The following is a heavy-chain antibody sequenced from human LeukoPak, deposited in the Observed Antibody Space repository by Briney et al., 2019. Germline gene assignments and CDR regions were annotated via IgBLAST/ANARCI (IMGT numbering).Heavy chain of an antibody. CDR1: GFTFSSYA. V-gene: IGHV3-23*01. Sequence: GGSLRLSCAASGFTFSSYAMSWVRQAPGKGLEWVSAMSGGDGSTYYADSVKGRFTISRGNSKKTLYLQMNGLRAEDTAVYYCAKDWPSSGIYYGQFDFWGQGTLVTVSS. CDR2: MSGGDGST. J-gene: IGHJ4*02. CDR3: AKDWPSSGIYYGQFDF. D-gene: IGHD1-26*01.